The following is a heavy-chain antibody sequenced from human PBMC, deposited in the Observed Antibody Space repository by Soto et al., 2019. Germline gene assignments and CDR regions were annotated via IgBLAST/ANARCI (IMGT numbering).Heavy chain of an antibody. CDR2: ISSSSSYT. CDR1: GFTFSDYY. Sequence: PGGSLRLSCAASGFTFSDYYMSWIRQAPGKGLEWVSYISSSSSYTNYADSVKGRFTISRDNAKNSLYLQMNSLRAEDTAVYYCARDNGDFYGSGSLSYWGQGTLVTVSS. J-gene: IGHJ4*02. CDR3: ARDNGDFYGSGSLSY. V-gene: IGHV3-11*06. D-gene: IGHD3-10*01.